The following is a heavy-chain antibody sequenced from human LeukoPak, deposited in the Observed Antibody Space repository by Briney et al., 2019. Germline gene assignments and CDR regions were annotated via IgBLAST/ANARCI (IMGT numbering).Heavy chain of an antibody. D-gene: IGHD3-9*01. J-gene: IGHJ4*02. Sequence: SQTLSPTCAVSGDIVSSNSAVWNWIRQAPSRGLEWLGKTYYRSKWNKGYAISVKSRISINPDTSKNQFTLQLNSVTPEDAAVYYCARGDIAFDYWGQGILVTVSS. V-gene: IGHV6-1*01. CDR3: ARGDIAFDY. CDR2: TYYRSKWNK. CDR1: GDIVSSNSAV.